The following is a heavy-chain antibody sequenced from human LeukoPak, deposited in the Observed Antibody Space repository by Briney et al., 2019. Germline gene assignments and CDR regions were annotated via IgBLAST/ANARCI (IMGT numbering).Heavy chain of an antibody. CDR1: GFTFSSYW. V-gene: IGHV3-74*01. Sequence: GSLRLSCAASGFTFSSYWMHWVRQAPGKGLVWVSRINTDGNIINNADSVKGRFTISRDNAKNTLYLQMNSLRAEDTAVYYCARDTYSYGRTFDYWGHGTLVTVSS. CDR3: ARDTYSYGRTFDY. CDR2: INTDGNII. J-gene: IGHJ4*01. D-gene: IGHD5-18*01.